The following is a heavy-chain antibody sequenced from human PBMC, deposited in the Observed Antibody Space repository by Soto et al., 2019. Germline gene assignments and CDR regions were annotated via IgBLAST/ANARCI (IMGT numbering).Heavy chain of an antibody. CDR2: INAGNGNT. Sequence: QVQLVQSGAEEKKPGASVKVSCKASGYTFTSYAMHWVRQAPGQRLEWMGWINAGNGNTKYSQKFQGRVTITRDTSASTAYMELSSLRSEDTAVYYCARGDNYGSGSSPWGQGTLVTVSS. D-gene: IGHD3-10*01. CDR3: ARGDNYGSGSSP. V-gene: IGHV1-3*05. J-gene: IGHJ5*02. CDR1: GYTFTSYA.